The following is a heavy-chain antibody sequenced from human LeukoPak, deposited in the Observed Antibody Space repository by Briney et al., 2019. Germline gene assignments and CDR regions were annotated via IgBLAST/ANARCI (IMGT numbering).Heavy chain of an antibody. D-gene: IGHD3-10*01. V-gene: IGHV1-2*06. CDR2: INPNSGGT. J-gene: IGHJ6*02. Sequence: ASVKVSCKASRYTFTGYYMYWVRQAPGQGLECLGRINPNSGGTNYAQKFQGRVTMTRDTSISTAYMELSRLRSDDTAVYYCARPMVRGAHYYGMDVWGQGTTVTVSS. CDR1: RYTFTGYY. CDR3: ARPMVRGAHYYGMDV.